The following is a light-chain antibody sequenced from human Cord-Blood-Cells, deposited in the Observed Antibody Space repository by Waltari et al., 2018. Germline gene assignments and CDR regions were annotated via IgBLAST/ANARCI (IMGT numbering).Light chain of an antibody. V-gene: IGKV3-15*01. J-gene: IGKJ1*01. CDR3: QQYNNWART. CDR2: GAS. CDR1: QSVSSD. Sequence: EIVMPQSPATLSVSPGERATLSCRASQSVSSDLAWYQQKPGQAPRLLIYGASTRATGIPAMFRCSGSGTEFTLTISSLQSEGFAVYYCQQYNNWARTFGQGTKVEIK.